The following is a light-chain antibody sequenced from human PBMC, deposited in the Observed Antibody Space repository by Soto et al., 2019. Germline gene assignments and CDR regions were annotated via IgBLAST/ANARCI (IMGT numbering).Light chain of an antibody. Sequence: EIVLTQSPGTLSVSPGERATLSCRASQSVRSNLAWYQQKPGQSPRLLIYGASSRATGIPDRFSGSGSGTDFTLTISRLEPEDFAVYYCQQYGSSLITFGPGTKVDIK. V-gene: IGKV3-20*01. J-gene: IGKJ3*01. CDR1: QSVRSN. CDR2: GAS. CDR3: QQYGSSLIT.